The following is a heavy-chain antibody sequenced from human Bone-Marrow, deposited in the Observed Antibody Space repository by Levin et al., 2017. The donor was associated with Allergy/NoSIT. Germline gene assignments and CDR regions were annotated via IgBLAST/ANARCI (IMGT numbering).Heavy chain of an antibody. Sequence: SGPTLVKPTETLTLTCTVSGFSLNNARMGVSWIRQPPGKALEWLAHIFSNDEKSYSTSLRSRLTISKDTSRSQVVLTMTDMDPVDTATYYCARNSSTGYDFEFFDYWGQGALVTVSS. D-gene: IGHD5-12*01. CDR1: GFSLNNARMG. J-gene: IGHJ4*02. CDR3: ARNSSTGYDFEFFDY. CDR2: IFSNDEK. V-gene: IGHV2-26*01.